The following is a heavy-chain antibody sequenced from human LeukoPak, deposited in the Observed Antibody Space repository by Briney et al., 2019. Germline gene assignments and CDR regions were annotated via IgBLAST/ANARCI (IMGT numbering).Heavy chain of an antibody. CDR3: AYTERGYSGYGIDY. Sequence: SXXVSCKASGGTFISYAISWVRQAPGQGLEWMGRIIPIFGTANYAQKFQGRVTITTDESTSTAYMELSSLRSEDTAVYYCAYTERGYSGYGIDYWGQGTLVTVSS. J-gene: IGHJ4*02. CDR2: IIPIFGTA. V-gene: IGHV1-69*05. CDR1: GGTFISYA. D-gene: IGHD5-12*01.